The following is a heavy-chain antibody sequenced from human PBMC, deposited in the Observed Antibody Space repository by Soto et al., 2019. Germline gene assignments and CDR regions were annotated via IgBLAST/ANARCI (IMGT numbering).Heavy chain of an antibody. CDR3: ARLRAGIAAAGFDY. Sequence: GESLKISCKCSGYSFTNYWISWVRQMPGKGLEWMGRIDPSDSYTNYSPSFQGHVTISADKSISTAYLQWSSLKASDTAMYYCARLRAGIAAAGFDYWGQGTLVTVSS. J-gene: IGHJ4*02. CDR1: GYSFTNYW. D-gene: IGHD6-13*01. CDR2: IDPSDSYT. V-gene: IGHV5-10-1*01.